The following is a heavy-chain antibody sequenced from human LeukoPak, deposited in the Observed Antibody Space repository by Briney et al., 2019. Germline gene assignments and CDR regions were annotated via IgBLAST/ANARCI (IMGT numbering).Heavy chain of an antibody. D-gene: IGHD6-19*01. Sequence: RPSETLSLTCAVYGGSFSGYYWSWIRQPPGKGLEWVSGINWNGGSTGYADSVKGRFTISRDNAKNSLYLQMNSLRAEDTALYYCARILHSSGWPNHDAFDIWGQGTMVTVSS. V-gene: IGHV3-20*04. CDR3: ARILHSSGWPNHDAFDI. CDR1: GGSFSGYY. J-gene: IGHJ3*02. CDR2: INWNGGST.